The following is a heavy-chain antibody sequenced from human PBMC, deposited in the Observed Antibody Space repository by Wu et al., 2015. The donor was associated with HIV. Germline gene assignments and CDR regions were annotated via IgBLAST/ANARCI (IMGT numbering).Heavy chain of an antibody. CDR3: ARPYSGYAYDLFDI. CDR1: EGTFSSYA. V-gene: IGHV1-69*15. CDR2: IIPVFDTT. J-gene: IGHJ3*02. D-gene: IGHD5-12*01. Sequence: QVQLVQSGAEVKKPGSSVKVSCKASEGTFSSYAFTWVRQAPGVGLEWMGKIIPVFDTTKYAQKFQGRVTITADESTSTVFMELSRLRSDDTAKYYCARPYSGYAYDLFDIWGQGTMVSVSS.